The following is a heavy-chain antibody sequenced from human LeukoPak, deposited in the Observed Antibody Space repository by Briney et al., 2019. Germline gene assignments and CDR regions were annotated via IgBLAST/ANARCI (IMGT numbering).Heavy chain of an antibody. D-gene: IGHD3-3*01. Sequence: SETLSLTCTVSGGSISSYYWSWIRQPPGKGLEWIGYIYTSGGTNYNPSLKSRGTISVDTSKNQFSLKLSSVTAADTAVYYCARGLGFWSGYYWTSWFDPWGQGTLVTVSS. V-gene: IGHV4-4*09. J-gene: IGHJ5*02. CDR3: ARGLGFWSGYYWTSWFDP. CDR1: GGSISSYY. CDR2: IYTSGGT.